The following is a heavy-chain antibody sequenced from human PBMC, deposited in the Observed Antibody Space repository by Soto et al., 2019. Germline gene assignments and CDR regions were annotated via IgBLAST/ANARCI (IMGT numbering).Heavy chain of an antibody. V-gene: IGHV4-34*01. CDR3: ARGRITMLH. CDR2: INPSGST. CDR1: DGSSSGYY. D-gene: IGHD3-10*02. Sequence: QVQLQQWGAGLLKPSETLSLTCTVYDGSSSGYYWSWVRQPPGKGLEWIGEINPSGSTNYNPSLKSRVTISVDTSHNQFSLSVNPVTTAETAVYYCARGRITMLHWGQGTLVTVSS. J-gene: IGHJ4*02.